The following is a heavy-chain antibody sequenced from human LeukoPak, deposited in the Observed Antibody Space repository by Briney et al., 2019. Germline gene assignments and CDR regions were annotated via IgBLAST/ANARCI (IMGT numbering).Heavy chain of an antibody. J-gene: IGHJ6*02. V-gene: IGHV3-7*03. Sequence: GGSLRLSCVVSGFTFNRCWMNWVRQAPGKGLEWVAHINPDGRDTYYVDSVKGRFTISRDNSKSTLYLQMNSLRAEDTAVYYCASRGRVGKNYDLDVWGQGTTVTVSS. CDR2: INPDGRDT. D-gene: IGHD3-3*01. CDR3: ASRGRVGKNYDLDV. CDR1: GFTFNRCW.